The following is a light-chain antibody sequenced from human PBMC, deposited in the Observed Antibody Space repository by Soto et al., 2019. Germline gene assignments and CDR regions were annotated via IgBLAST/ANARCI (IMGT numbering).Light chain of an antibody. V-gene: IGKV1-39*01. CDR3: QQSYSTPYT. J-gene: IGKJ2*01. Sequence: DIQMTQSPSSLSASVGDRVTITCRAGQSTSIYVYWYQQKPGKAPKLLIYAASSLQSGVPSRFSGSESGTDFTLTISSLQPEDFANYYCQQSYSTPYTFGQGTKLEIK. CDR1: QSTSIY. CDR2: AAS.